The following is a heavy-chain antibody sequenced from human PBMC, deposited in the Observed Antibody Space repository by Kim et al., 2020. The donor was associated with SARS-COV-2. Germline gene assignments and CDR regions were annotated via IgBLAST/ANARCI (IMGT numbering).Heavy chain of an antibody. V-gene: IGHV3-15*01. CDR1: GFTFSNAW. J-gene: IGHJ6*02. CDR2: IKSKTNGGTT. Sequence: GGSLRLSCAASGFTFSNAWMNWVRQAPGKGLEWVGRIKSKTNGGTTGYAAPVKGSFTISRDDSKNTLYLHMNSLKTEATAVYYWTSDLGDYCSGDCYSRFWGQGTTVTVSS. D-gene: IGHD2-21*02. CDR3: TSDLGDYCSGDCYSRF.